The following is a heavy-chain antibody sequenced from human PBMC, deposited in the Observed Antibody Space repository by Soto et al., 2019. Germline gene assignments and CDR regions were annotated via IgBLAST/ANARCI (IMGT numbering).Heavy chain of an antibody. J-gene: IGHJ4*02. CDR1: GCTFSSYA. Sequence: GGSLRLSCAASGCTFSSYAMSWVRQAPGKGLEWVSTISGSDGRTYSTDSVKGRFTISRDNSRNTAYLQMNSLRVEDTAVYYCAKGVSQYTPLALFDYWGRGTLVTVSS. D-gene: IGHD5-18*01. CDR3: AKGVSQYTPLALFDY. CDR2: ISGSDGRT. V-gene: IGHV3-23*01.